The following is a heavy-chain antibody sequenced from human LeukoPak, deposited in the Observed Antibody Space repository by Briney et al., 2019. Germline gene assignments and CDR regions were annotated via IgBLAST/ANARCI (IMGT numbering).Heavy chain of an antibody. J-gene: IGHJ4*02. CDR2: IYSSGTT. D-gene: IGHD3-22*01. V-gene: IGHV4-4*07. CDR3: ARVTSGGYLDS. CDR1: SGSITSYY. Sequence: SETLSLTCTVSSGSITSYYWSWIRQPAGKGLEWIGRIYSSGTTNYNPSLKSRVTMSVDTSKNQFSLKLSSVTAADTAVYYCARVTSGGYLDSWGQGTLVTVSS.